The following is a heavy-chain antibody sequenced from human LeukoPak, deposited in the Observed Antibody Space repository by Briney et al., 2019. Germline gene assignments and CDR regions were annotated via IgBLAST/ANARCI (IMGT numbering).Heavy chain of an antibody. J-gene: IGHJ3*02. CDR2: IFYSGRT. V-gene: IGHV4-59*12. CDR1: DGSISTYY. D-gene: IGHD3-16*02. Sequence: SETLSLTCTVSDGSISTYYWSWIRQPPGKGLEWIGYIFYSGRTNYNPSLKSRVTISVDTSKNQFSLRLSSVTAADTAVYYCARPSVGEGDLSFHDAFNIWGQGTMVTVSS. CDR3: ARPSVGEGDLSFHDAFNI.